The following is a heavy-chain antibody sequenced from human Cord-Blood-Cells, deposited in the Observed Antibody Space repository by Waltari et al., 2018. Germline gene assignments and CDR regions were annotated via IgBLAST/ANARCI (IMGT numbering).Heavy chain of an antibody. D-gene: IGHD2-2*02. Sequence: QVQLVQSGAEVKKPGSSVKVSCKASGGTFSSYAISWVRQAPGQGLEWMGGILPIFGTANYAQKFQGRVTITADESTSTAYMELSSLRSEDTAVYYCARSSGYCSSTSCYKEFDYWGQGTLVTVSS. CDR2: ILPIFGTA. J-gene: IGHJ4*02. CDR1: GGTFSSYA. V-gene: IGHV1-69*01. CDR3: ARSSGYCSSTSCYKEFDY.